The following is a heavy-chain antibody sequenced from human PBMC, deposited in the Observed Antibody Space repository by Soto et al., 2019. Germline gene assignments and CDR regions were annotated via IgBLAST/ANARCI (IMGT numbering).Heavy chain of an antibody. D-gene: IGHD4-17*01. CDR2: IRKKTNSYTT. J-gene: IGHJ4*02. V-gene: IGHV3-72*01. CDR1: GLTFSDRY. Sequence: GGSLRLSCAASGLTFSDRYMDWVRQAPGKGLEWVGRIRKKTNSYTTEYAASAKGRFIISRDDSTNSLYLQMSSLKTEDTAVYYCTTVTTVDYYFDYWGQGTLVTVSS. CDR3: TTVTTVDYYFDY.